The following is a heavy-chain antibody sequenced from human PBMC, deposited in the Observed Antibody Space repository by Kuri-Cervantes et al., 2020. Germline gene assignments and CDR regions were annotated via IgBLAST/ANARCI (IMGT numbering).Heavy chain of an antibody. Sequence: GGSLRLSCAASGFTFSSNAMHWVRQTPGKGLEWVTVISYDGRDTKYADSVKGRFTISRDNAKNTLYLQMNSLRAEDTAVYYCARRTAMVNGFDYWGQGTLVTVSS. J-gene: IGHJ4*02. D-gene: IGHD5-18*01. CDR3: ARRTAMVNGFDY. CDR1: GFTFSSNA. V-gene: IGHV3-30*04. CDR2: ISYDGRDT.